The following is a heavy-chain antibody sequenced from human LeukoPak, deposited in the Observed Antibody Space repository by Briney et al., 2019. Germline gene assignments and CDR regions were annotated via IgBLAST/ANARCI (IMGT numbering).Heavy chain of an antibody. V-gene: IGHV2-70*13. CDR1: GFSLSTSGMC. CDR3: ARQTRTGMAIYDAFDI. J-gene: IGHJ3*02. Sequence: SGPTLVNPTQTLTLTCTFSGFSLSTSGMCLSWIRQPPGKALEWLALIDWDDDKYYSTSLKTRLTISKDTSKNQAVLTMTNVDPVDTATYYCARQTRTGMAIYDAFDIWGQGTVVTVSS. CDR2: IDWDDDK. D-gene: IGHD1-1*01.